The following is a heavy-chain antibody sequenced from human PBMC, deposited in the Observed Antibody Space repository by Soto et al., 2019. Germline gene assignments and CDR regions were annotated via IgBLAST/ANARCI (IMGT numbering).Heavy chain of an antibody. CDR3: ARDVVAVTVTYYLDY. D-gene: IGHD6-19*01. Sequence: QVQLVQSGAEVKKPGASVKVSCKASGYTFTSYAMHWVRQAPGQRLEWMGWINAGNGNTKYSQKFQGRVTITRDTSASTAYMELSSLRSEDTAVYYCARDVVAVTVTYYLDYWGQVTLVTVSS. V-gene: IGHV1-3*01. J-gene: IGHJ4*02. CDR2: INAGNGNT. CDR1: GYTFTSYA.